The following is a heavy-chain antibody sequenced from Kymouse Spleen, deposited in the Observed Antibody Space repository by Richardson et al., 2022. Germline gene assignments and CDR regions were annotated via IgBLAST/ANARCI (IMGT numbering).Heavy chain of an antibody. CDR2: IVVGSGNT. J-gene: IGHJ6*02. V-gene: IGHV1-58*01. Sequence: QMQLVQSGPEVKKPGTSVKVSCKASGFTFTSSAVQWVRQARGQRLEWIGWIVVGSGNTNYAQKFQERVTITRDMSTSTAYMELSSLRSEDTAVYYCAAPYSGYDYYYYYGMDVWGQGTTVTVSS. CDR1: GFTFTSSA. CDR3: AAPYSGYDYYYYYGMDV. D-gene: IGHD5-12*01.